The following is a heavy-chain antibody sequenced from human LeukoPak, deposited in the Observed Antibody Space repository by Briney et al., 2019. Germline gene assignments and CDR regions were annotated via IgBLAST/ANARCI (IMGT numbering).Heavy chain of an antibody. V-gene: IGHV5-51*01. D-gene: IGHD5-24*01. CDR2: LYPGDSDS. CDR3: ARASRDGFNQNFDF. Sequence: PRESLKISCQAYGYSFFSNYWIAWVRQMPGKGLEWMGILYPGDSDSRYSPSFQGQVTISADRSISTAYLHWSSLKVSDTAMYYCARASRDGFNQNFDFWGQGTLVTVSS. J-gene: IGHJ4*02. CDR1: GYSFFSNYW.